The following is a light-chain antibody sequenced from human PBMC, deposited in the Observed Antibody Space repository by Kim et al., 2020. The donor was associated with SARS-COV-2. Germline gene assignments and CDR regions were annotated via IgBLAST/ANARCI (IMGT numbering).Light chain of an antibody. CDR2: GAS. V-gene: IGKV3-15*01. CDR1: QSVSSN. J-gene: IGKJ2*01. CDR3: QQYDSWPDT. Sequence: SVSPGERATLACRASQSVSSNLAWYQQKPGLAPRLLIYGASGRATGVAARFSGSGSGTQFTLTITSLQSEDFAVYYCQQYDSWPDTFGQGTKLEI.